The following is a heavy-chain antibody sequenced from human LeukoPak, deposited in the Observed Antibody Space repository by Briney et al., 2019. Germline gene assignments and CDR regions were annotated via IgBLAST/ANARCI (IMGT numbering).Heavy chain of an antibody. J-gene: IGHJ4*02. CDR3: ARHGRRDGPFTY. D-gene: IGHD5-24*01. CDR2: IDHTGKS. V-gene: IGHV4-34*10. Sequence: PSETLSLTCAVYVGTFSGHYWSWIRQAPGKGLEWIGEIDHTGKSNYKSALKSRVTMAVDTSKNQFSLSLESVTAADTAVYYCARHGRRDGPFTYWGQGTLVTVSS. CDR1: VGTFSGHY.